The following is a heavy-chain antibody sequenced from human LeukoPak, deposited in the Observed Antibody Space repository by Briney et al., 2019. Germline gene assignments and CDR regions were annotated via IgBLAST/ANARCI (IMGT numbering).Heavy chain of an antibody. V-gene: IGHV3-66*01. CDR3: ARDGSADCGGDCSSFDY. D-gene: IGHD2-21*02. Sequence: GGSLRLSCAASGFTVSSNYMSWVRQAPGKGLEWVSVIYSGGSTYYADSVKGRFTISRDNSKNTLYLQMNSLRVEDTAVYYCARDGSADCGGDCSSFDYWGQGTLVTVSS. CDR2: IYSGGST. J-gene: IGHJ4*02. CDR1: GFTVSSNY.